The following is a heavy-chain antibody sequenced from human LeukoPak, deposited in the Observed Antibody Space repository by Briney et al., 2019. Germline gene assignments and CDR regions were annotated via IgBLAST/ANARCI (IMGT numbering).Heavy chain of an antibody. D-gene: IGHD3-22*01. V-gene: IGHV4-61*02. J-gene: IGHJ3*02. CDR3: ARDPTYYYDSSGYYTDAFDI. CDR1: GGAISSGSYY. Sequence: PSETLSLTCTVSGGAISSGSYYWSWIRQPAGKGLEWIGRIYTSGSTTYNPSLKSRVTISVDTSKNQFSLKLSSVTAADTAVYYCARDPTYYYDSSGYYTDAFDIWGQGTMVTVSS. CDR2: IYTSGST.